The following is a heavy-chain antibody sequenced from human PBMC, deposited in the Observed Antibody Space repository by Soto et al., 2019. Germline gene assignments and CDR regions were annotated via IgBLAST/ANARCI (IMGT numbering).Heavy chain of an antibody. Sequence: QEQVVQSGPAMKEPGSSVKVSCRASGIMSSGYGFSWVRQAPGHGLEWVGRINATLDSTQYAQNLQGRVSITVDKSTDTAYLEVTRLRLEDTAIYFCTTMKRARLDSWGRGTVVTASS. CDR1: GIMSSGYG. CDR3: TTMKRARLDS. CDR2: INATLDST. D-gene: IGHD6-25*01. J-gene: IGHJ4*02. V-gene: IGHV1-69*09.